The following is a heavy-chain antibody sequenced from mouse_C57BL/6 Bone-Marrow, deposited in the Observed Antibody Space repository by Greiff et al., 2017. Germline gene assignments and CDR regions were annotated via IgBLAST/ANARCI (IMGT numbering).Heavy chain of an antibody. V-gene: IGHV1-80*01. J-gene: IGHJ2*01. Sequence: QVQLKESGAELVKPGASVKISCKASGYAFSSYWMNWVKQRPGKGLEWIGQIYPGDGDTNYNGKFKGKATLTADKSSSTAYMQLSSLTSEDSAVYFCARSDYSNLFDYWGQGTTLTVSS. CDR2: IYPGDGDT. D-gene: IGHD2-5*01. CDR1: GYAFSSYW. CDR3: ARSDYSNLFDY.